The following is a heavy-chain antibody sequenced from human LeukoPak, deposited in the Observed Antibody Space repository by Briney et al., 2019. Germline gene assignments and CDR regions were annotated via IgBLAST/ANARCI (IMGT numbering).Heavy chain of an antibody. CDR3: ARQNLYYYDSSGYSAFDI. D-gene: IGHD3-22*01. V-gene: IGHV3-66*04. CDR1: GFTVSSNY. Sequence: GGSLRLSCAASGFTVSSNYMSWVRQAPGKGLEWVSVIYSGGSTYYADSVKGRFTISRDNSKNTLYLQMNSLRAEDTAVYYCARQNLYYYDSSGYSAFDIWGQGTMVTVSS. J-gene: IGHJ3*02. CDR2: IYSGGST.